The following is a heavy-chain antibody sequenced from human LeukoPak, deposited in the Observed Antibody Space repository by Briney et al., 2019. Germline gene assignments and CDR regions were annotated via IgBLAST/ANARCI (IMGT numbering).Heavy chain of an antibody. V-gene: IGHV1-18*01. D-gene: IGHD4-17*01. CDR2: ITPYNGNT. Sequence: ASVKVSCKASGYTFTSYPISWVRQSPGQGLEWMGWITPYNGNTKYAQKLQGRVTMTTDTSTSTVYMDLRRLRSDDTAVYYCARGYDYGDYVGDFDYWGQGTLVTVSS. CDR1: GYTFTSYP. CDR3: ARGYDYGDYVGDFDY. J-gene: IGHJ4*02.